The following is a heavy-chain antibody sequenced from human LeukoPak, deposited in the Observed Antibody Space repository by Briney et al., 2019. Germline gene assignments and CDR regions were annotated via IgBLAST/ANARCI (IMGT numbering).Heavy chain of an antibody. D-gene: IGHD3-16*01. V-gene: IGHV3-23*01. CDR3: AKARQGDYYYYDMDV. CDR1: GFTFSSYA. J-gene: IGHJ6*02. CDR2: ISGSGGST. Sequence: PGGSLRLSCAASGFTFSSYAMNWVRQAPGKGLEWVSVISGSGGSTYYADSVKGRFTIPRDNSKNTLYLQMSSLRAEDTAVYYCAKARQGDYYYYDMDVWGQGTTVTVSS.